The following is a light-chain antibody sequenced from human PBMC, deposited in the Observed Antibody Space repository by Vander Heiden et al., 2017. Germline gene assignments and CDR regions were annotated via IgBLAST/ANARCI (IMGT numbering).Light chain of an antibody. Sequence: IVMTQSPATLSVSPGERATLSCRASQSIGSNLAWYQHKPGQAPRLLIYGASTRATGIPDRSSGSGYGTDFTLTISSRQSEDFAVYSCQQHLNWPPSTFGQGTKLEIK. CDR1: QSIGSN. J-gene: IGKJ2*01. CDR3: QQHLNWPPST. V-gene: IGKV3D-15*01. CDR2: GAS.